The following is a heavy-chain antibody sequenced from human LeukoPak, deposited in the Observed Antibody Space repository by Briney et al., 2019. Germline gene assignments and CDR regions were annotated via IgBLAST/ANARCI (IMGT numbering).Heavy chain of an antibody. CDR3: ASSNPYSGYDSTNNY. D-gene: IGHD5-12*01. Sequence: GGSLRLSRAASGFTFRSHSMTWVRQAPGKGLEWVSYISSSSNTIYYADSVKGRFTISRDNAKNSLYLQMNSLRAEDTAVYYCASSNPYSGYDSTNNYWGQGTLVTVSS. CDR2: ISSSSNTI. V-gene: IGHV3-48*01. J-gene: IGHJ4*02. CDR1: GFTFRSHS.